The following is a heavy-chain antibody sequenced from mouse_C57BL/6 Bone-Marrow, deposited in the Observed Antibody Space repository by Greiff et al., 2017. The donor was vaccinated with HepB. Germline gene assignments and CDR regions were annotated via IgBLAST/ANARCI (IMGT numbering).Heavy chain of an antibody. CDR3: ADYYGSSYYAMEY. J-gene: IGHJ4*01. D-gene: IGHD1-1*01. Sequence: QVQLQQSGPELLKPGASVKISCKASGYAFRSSWMNWVKQRPGKGLEWIGRIYPGDGDTNYNGKFKGKATLTADKSSSTAYMQLSSLTSEDSAVYFCADYYGSSYYAMEYWGQGTPVTVSS. V-gene: IGHV1-82*01. CDR1: GYAFRSSW. CDR2: IYPGDGDT.